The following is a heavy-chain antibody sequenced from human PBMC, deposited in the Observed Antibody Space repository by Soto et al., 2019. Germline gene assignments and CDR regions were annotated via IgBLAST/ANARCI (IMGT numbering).Heavy chain of an antibody. J-gene: IGHJ4*02. Sequence: ASVKVSCKASGGTFSSYAISWVRQAPGQGLEWMGGIIPILGIANYAQKFQGRVTITADKSTSTAYMELSSLRSEDTAVYYCARDLCSGGSCYSDYWGQGTLVTVSS. D-gene: IGHD2-15*01. CDR3: ARDLCSGGSCYSDY. CDR2: IIPILGIA. CDR1: GGTFSSYA. V-gene: IGHV1-69*10.